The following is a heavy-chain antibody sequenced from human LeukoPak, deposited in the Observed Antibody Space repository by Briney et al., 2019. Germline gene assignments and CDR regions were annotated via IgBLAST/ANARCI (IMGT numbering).Heavy chain of an antibody. CDR3: ASTYCSGGSCYALDYYYGMDV. CDR1: GGSFSGYY. D-gene: IGHD2-15*01. V-gene: IGHV4-34*01. CDR2: INHSGST. J-gene: IGHJ6*02. Sequence: SPSETLSLTCAVYGGSFSGYYWSWIRQPPGKGLEWIGEINHSGSTNYNPSLKSRVTISVDTSKNQFSLKLSSVTAADTAAYYCASTYCSGGSCYALDYYYGMDVWGQGTTVTVSS.